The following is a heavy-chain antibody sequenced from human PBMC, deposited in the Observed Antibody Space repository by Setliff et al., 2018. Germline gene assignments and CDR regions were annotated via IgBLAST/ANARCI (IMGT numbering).Heavy chain of an antibody. CDR3: ARGEAGYGGNLDY. CDR2: IYYGGST. V-gene: IGHV4-59*01. J-gene: IGHJ4*02. Sequence: SETLSLTCTVSGGSISDYYWSWIRQAPGKGLEWIGYIYYGGSTNYNPSLNSRVAISVDTSENQFSLRLNSVTAADTAVYYCARGEAGYGGNLDYWGQGTLVTVSS. CDR1: GGSISDYY. D-gene: IGHD2-15*01.